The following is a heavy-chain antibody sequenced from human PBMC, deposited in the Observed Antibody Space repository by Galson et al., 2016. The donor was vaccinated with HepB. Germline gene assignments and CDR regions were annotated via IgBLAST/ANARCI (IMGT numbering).Heavy chain of an antibody. CDR3: VRDGDAYNFDF. CDR2: IYRDGSGT. J-gene: IGHJ4*02. CDR1: GFSFSNYW. D-gene: IGHD5-24*01. Sequence: SLRLSCAASGFSFSNYWMHWVRQAPGKGLVWVSRIYRDGSGTNYAASGKGRFTMSRDNAKNTMYLQMNSLRAEATAVYYCVRDGDAYNFDFWGRGTLVTVSS. V-gene: IGHV3-74*01.